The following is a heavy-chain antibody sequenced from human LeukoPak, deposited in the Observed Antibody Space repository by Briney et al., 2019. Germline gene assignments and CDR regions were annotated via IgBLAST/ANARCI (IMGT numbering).Heavy chain of an antibody. J-gene: IGHJ6*02. CDR1: GGSISSYY. Sequence: SETLSLTCTVSGGSISSYYWSWIRQPPGKGLEWIGYIYYSGSTNYNPSLKSRVTISEDTSKNQFSLKLSSVTAADTAVYYCARAVDGPGFYGMDVWGQGTTVTVSS. CDR3: ARAVDGPGFYGMDV. V-gene: IGHV4-59*01. D-gene: IGHD3-10*01. CDR2: IYYSGST.